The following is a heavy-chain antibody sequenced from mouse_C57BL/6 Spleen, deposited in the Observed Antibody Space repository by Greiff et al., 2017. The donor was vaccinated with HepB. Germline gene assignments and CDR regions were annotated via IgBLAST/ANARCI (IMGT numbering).Heavy chain of an antibody. V-gene: IGHV14-4*01. D-gene: IGHD1-1*01. CDR1: GFNIKDDY. Sequence: EVQLQQSGAELVRPGASVKLSCTASGFNIKDDYMHWVKQRPEQGLEWIGWIDPENGDTEYASKFQGKATITADTSSNTAYLQLSSLTSEDTAVYYWTPYYGSSYPCDYWGQGTTLTVSS. J-gene: IGHJ2*01. CDR2: IDPENGDT. CDR3: TPYYGSSYPCDY.